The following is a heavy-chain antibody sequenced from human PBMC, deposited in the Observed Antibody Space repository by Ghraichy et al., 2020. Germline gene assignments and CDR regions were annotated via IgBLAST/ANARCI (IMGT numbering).Heavy chain of an antibody. CDR2: ISAYNGNT. Sequence: ASVKVSCKASGYTFTSYGISWVRQAPGQGLEWMGWISAYNGNTNYAQKLQGRVTMTTDTSTSTAYMELRSLRSDDTAVYYCASKRWELSPRFAFDIWGQGTMVTVSS. V-gene: IGHV1-18*01. D-gene: IGHD1-26*01. J-gene: IGHJ3*02. CDR3: ASKRWELSPRFAFDI. CDR1: GYTFTSYG.